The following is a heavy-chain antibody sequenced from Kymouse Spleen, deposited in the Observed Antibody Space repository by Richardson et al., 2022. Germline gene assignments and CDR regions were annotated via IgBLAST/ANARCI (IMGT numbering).Heavy chain of an antibody. D-gene: IGHD6-6*01. CDR3: AKGL*QLGLTTTTTVWTS. CDR1: GFTFDDYA. Sequence: EVQLVESGGGLVQPGRSLRLSCAASGFTFDDYAMHWVRQAPGKGLEWVSGISWNSGSIGYADSVKGRFTISRDNAKNSLYLQMNSLRAEDTALYYCAKGL*QLGLTTTTTVWTSGAKGPRSPSPQ. V-gene: IGHV3-9*01. CDR2: ISWNSGSI. J-gene: IGHJ6*02.